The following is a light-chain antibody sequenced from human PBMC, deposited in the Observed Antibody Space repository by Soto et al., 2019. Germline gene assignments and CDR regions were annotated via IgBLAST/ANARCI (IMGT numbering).Light chain of an antibody. V-gene: IGLV4-69*01. CDR1: SGHSSYA. Sequence: QSVLTQSPSASASPGASVKLTCTLSSGHSSYAIAWHQQQPEKGPRYLMKLNSDGSHDKGDGIPDRFSGSSSGAERYLTISSLQSEDEADYYCQTWGTGIVVFGGGTKLTVL. J-gene: IGLJ2*01. CDR2: LNSDGSH. CDR3: QTWGTGIVV.